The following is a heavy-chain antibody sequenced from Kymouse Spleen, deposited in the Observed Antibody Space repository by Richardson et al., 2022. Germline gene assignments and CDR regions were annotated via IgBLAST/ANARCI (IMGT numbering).Heavy chain of an antibody. J-gene: IGHJ4*02. D-gene: IGHD3-10*01. CDR1: GFTFSSYW. V-gene: IGHV3-7*01. CDR2: IKQDGSEK. CDR3: ARLLWFGELTGFDY. Sequence: EVQLVESGGGLVQPGGSLRLSCAASGFTFSSYWMSWVRQAPGKGLEWVANIKQDGSEKYYVDSVKGRFTISRDNAKNSLYLQMNSLRAEDTAVYYCARLLWFGELTGFDYWGQGTLVTVSS.